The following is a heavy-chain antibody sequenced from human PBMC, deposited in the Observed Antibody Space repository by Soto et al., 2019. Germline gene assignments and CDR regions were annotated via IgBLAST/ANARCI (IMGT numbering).Heavy chain of an antibody. CDR1: GFTFSSYA. CDR3: AKNGPRVLLWFGREEYYMDV. J-gene: IGHJ6*03. V-gene: IGHV3-23*01. D-gene: IGHD3-10*01. CDR2: ISGSGGST. Sequence: EVQLLESGGGLVQPGGSLRLSCAASGFTFSSYAMSWVRQAPGKGLEWVSAISGSGGSTYYADSVKGRFTISRDNSKNTLYLQMNSLRAEDTAVYYCAKNGPRVLLWFGREEYYMDVWGKGTTVTVSS.